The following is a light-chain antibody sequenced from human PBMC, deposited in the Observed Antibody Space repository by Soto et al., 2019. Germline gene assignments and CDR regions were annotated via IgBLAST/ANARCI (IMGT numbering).Light chain of an antibody. Sequence: QSVLTQPPSVSGAPGQRVTISCTGRSSNIGAGYDVHWYQQLPGTAPKLLIYGNNNRPSGVPDRFSGSKSGTSASLAITGLQAEDEAEYYCQSYDSSLSGSTVFGTGTKLTVL. J-gene: IGLJ1*01. V-gene: IGLV1-40*01. CDR1: SSNIGAGYD. CDR3: QSYDSSLSGSTV. CDR2: GNN.